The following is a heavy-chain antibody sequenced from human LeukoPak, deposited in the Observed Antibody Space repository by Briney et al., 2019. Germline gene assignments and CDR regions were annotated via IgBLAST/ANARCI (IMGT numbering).Heavy chain of an antibody. Sequence: PGGSLRLSCAASGFTFSNYGMHWVRQAPGKGLEWVAVIWYDGSNKYYADSVKGRLTISGDNSKNTVYLQMNSLRAEDTAMYYCARDFYVGSKSYYIGYWGHGTLVTVSS. V-gene: IGHV3-33*01. J-gene: IGHJ4*01. CDR1: GFTFSNYG. CDR2: IWYDGSNK. D-gene: IGHD3-10*01. CDR3: ARDFYVGSKSYYIGY.